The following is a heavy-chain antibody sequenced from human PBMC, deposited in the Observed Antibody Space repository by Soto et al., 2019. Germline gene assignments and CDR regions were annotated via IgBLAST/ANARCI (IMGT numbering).Heavy chain of an antibody. V-gene: IGHV1-18*04. CDR2: ISAYNGNT. CDR1: GYTLTTYG. J-gene: IGHJ4*02. Sequence: ASVKVSCKXSGYTLTTYGVSWVRQAPGQGLEWMGWISAYNGNTNYAQKLQGRVSMTTDTSTSTAYVELRSLRSDDTAVYYCARTLHCTSTSCADYFDYWGQGTLVTVS. D-gene: IGHD2-2*01. CDR3: ARTLHCTSTSCADYFDY.